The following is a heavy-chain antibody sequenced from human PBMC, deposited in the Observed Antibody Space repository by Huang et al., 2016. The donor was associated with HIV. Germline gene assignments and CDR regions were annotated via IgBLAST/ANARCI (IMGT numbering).Heavy chain of an antibody. CDR2: IYYSGSS. V-gene: IGHV4-30-4*08. J-gene: IGHJ4*02. CDR3: ARAPATHSVFFY. CDR1: GDSIRSGGYY. Sequence: QESGPGLVKPSQTLSLTCTVSGDSIRSGGYYWTWIRQSPAKGLEWIGYIYYSGSSDYHPSLKSRVSISIDAFKNRVSLKLKSVTVADTAVYYCARAPATHSVFFYWGQGTLVTVSA. D-gene: IGHD3-3*01.